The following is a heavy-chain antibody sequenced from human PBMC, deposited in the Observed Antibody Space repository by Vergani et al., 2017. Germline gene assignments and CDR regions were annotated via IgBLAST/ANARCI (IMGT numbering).Heavy chain of an antibody. V-gene: IGHV3-23*01. CDR1: GFTFSSYA. CDR3: ANCPRRIAAARSYYYYMDV. Sequence: EVQLLESGGGLVQPGGSLRLSCAASGFTFSSYAMSWVRQAPGKGLEWVSAISGSGGSTYYADSVKGRFTRSRDNSKNTLYLQMNSLRAEDTAVYYCANCPRRIAAARSYYYYMDVWGKGTTVTVSS. CDR2: ISGSGGST. D-gene: IGHD6-13*01. J-gene: IGHJ6*03.